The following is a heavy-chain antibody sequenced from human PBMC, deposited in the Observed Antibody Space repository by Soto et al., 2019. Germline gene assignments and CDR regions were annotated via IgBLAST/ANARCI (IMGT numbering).Heavy chain of an antibody. V-gene: IGHV1-8*01. CDR2: MNPNSGNT. D-gene: IGHD6-13*01. CDR1: GYTFTSYD. J-gene: IGHJ6*02. CDR3: ARDPSSPPPAAAGNPDIYYYYYYGMDV. Sequence: ASVKVSCKASGYTFTSYDINWVRQATGQGLEWMGWMNPNSGNTGYAQKFQGRVTMTRNTSISTAYMELSSLRSEDTAVYYCARDPSSPPPAAAGNPDIYYYYYYGMDVWGQGTTVTVSS.